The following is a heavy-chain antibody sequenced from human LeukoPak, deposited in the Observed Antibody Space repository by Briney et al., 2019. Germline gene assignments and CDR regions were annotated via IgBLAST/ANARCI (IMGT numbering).Heavy chain of an antibody. V-gene: IGHV3-21*01. D-gene: IGHD2-2*02. CDR3: ARVDIVVVPAAIPPFDY. J-gene: IGHJ4*02. CDR1: GFTFSSYS. Sequence: GGSLRLSCAASGFTFSSYSMNWVRQAPGKGLEWVSSISSISSYIYYADSVKVRLTISRDNAKNSLYLQMNSLRAEDTAVYYCARVDIVVVPAAIPPFDYWGQGTLVTVSS. CDR2: ISSISSYI.